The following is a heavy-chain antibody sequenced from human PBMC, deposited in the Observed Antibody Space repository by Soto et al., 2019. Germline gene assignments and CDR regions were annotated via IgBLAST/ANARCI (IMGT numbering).Heavy chain of an antibody. Sequence: GGSLRLSCAASDFDFSSYGVHWVRQAPGKGLEWVAASSYDGRETFYADSAKGRFTVSKEMSKNTAFLQMNALRHEDTAVYFCARDSGWPILNFDNWGQGTPVTVSS. D-gene: IGHD3-10*01. CDR1: DFDFSSYG. V-gene: IGHV3-30*03. CDR2: SSYDGRET. CDR3: ARDSGWPILNFDN. J-gene: IGHJ4*02.